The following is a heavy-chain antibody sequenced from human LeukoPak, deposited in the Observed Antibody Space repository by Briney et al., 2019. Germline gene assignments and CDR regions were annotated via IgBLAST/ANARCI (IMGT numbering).Heavy chain of an antibody. CDR2: IKSNAYGGTT. Sequence: PGGSLRLSCTTSGFTFCDYAMSWVRQAPGKGLEWVGFIKSNAYGGTTEYAASVKGRFTISRDDSKSIAYLQMNSLKTEDTAVYYCTRDIAAAGHWGQGTLVTVSS. CDR1: GFTFCDYA. CDR3: TRDIAAAGH. V-gene: IGHV3-49*04. D-gene: IGHD6-13*01. J-gene: IGHJ4*02.